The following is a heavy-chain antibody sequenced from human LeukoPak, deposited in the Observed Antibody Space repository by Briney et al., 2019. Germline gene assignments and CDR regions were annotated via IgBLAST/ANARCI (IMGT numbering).Heavy chain of an antibody. CDR2: VSGSGSTI. Sequence: PGGSLRLSCTDSSFTFSSYGMSWVRQAPGKGLEWVSSVSGSGSTINYADSVKGRFTISRDNTENTLYLHMNSLRAEDTAVYYCAKERAGYTNPYYFDYWGQGTLVTVSS. J-gene: IGHJ4*02. V-gene: IGHV3-23*01. D-gene: IGHD3-16*02. CDR3: AKERAGYTNPYYFDY. CDR1: SFTFSSYG.